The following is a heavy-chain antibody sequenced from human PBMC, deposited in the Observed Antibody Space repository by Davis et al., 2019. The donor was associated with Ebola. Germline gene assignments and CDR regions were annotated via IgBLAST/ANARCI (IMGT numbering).Heavy chain of an antibody. CDR1: GFTFSSYS. J-gene: IGHJ4*02. CDR3: AKDVWLAAAGHKTLTWFDY. D-gene: IGHD6-13*01. CDR2: ISSSSSYI. V-gene: IGHV3-21*01. Sequence: PGGSLRLSCAASGFTFSSYSMNWVRQAPGKGLEWVSSISSSSSYIYYADSVKGRFTISRDNAKNSLYLQMNSLRAEDTAVYYCAKDVWLAAAGHKTLTWFDYWGQGTLVTVSS.